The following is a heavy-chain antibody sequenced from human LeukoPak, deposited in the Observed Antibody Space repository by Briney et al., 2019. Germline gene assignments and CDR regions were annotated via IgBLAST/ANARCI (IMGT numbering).Heavy chain of an antibody. D-gene: IGHD6-19*01. Sequence: KPSETLSLTCTVSGGSISSYYWSWIRQPPGKGLEWIGYIYYSGSTKYNPSLKSRVTISVDTSKNQFSLKLSSVTAADTAVYYCASSKTCGDSSGWYAWFDPWGQGTLVTVSS. CDR3: ASSKTCGDSSGWYAWFDP. CDR1: GGSISSYY. J-gene: IGHJ5*02. V-gene: IGHV4-59*01. CDR2: IYYSGST.